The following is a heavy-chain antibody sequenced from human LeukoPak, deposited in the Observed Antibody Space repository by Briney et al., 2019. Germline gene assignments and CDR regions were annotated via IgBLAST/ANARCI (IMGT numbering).Heavy chain of an antibody. V-gene: IGHV1-2*02. CDR1: GYTFTGYY. CDR2: INPNSGGT. J-gene: IGHJ4*02. Sequence: ASVKVSCKASGYTFTGYYMHWVRQAPGQGLEWMGWINPNSGGTNYAQKFRGRVTMTRDTSISTAYMELSRLRSDDTAVHYCARARTPGIAADPFDYWGQGTLVTVSS. CDR3: ARARTPGIAADPFDY. D-gene: IGHD6-13*01.